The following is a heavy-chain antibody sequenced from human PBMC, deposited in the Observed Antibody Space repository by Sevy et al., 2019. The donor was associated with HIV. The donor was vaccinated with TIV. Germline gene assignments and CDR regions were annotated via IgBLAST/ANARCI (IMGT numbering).Heavy chain of an antibody. CDR1: GFTFGDYA. CDR2: IRSKDYGGAT. J-gene: IGHJ4*02. V-gene: IGHV3-49*03. CDR3: ARGYYYDSSGYSDY. D-gene: IGHD3-22*01. Sequence: GGSLRLSCTGSGFTFGDYAMSWFRQAPGMGLERVGFIRSKDYGGATEYAASVKGRFTISRDDSKSIADLQMNSLKTEDTAVYYCARGYYYDSSGYSDYWGQGTLVTVSS.